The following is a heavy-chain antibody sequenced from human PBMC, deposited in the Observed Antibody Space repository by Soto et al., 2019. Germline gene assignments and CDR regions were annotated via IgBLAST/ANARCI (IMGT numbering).Heavy chain of an antibody. V-gene: IGHV4-30-4*01. D-gene: IGHD5-12*01. CDR3: ARELSGYSYGPGEVY. Sequence: LSLTCSVSGDSISSGDYYWTWIRQPPGQGLEWIGNIYFNGNTNYNPSLQSRLIISLETSKNQVSLKLTSLTAADTAVYYCARELSGYSYGPGEVYWGQGTLVTVSS. CDR1: GDSISSGDYY. J-gene: IGHJ4*02. CDR2: IYFNGNT.